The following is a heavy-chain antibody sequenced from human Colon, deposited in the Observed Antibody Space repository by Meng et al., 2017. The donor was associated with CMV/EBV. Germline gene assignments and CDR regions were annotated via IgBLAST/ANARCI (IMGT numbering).Heavy chain of an antibody. V-gene: IGHV3-15*06. CDR2: IKTRDEGDAA. CDR3: LTRPRDSDFHF. J-gene: IGHJ4*02. CDR1: GFTFRTDW. D-gene: IGHD5-18*01. Sequence: GESLAISCEGSGFTFRTDWMNWVRPSPGKGLEWVGRIKTRDEGDAATYAEPVKGRFTMSRDDSQNTVYLQMNSLTSEDTGVYYCLTRPRDSDFHFWGQGTLVTVSS.